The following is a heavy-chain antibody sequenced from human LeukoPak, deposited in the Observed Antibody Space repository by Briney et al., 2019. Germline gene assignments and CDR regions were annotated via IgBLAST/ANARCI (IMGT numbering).Heavy chain of an antibody. V-gene: IGHV4-39*01. CDR2: IYYSGIT. D-gene: IGHD3-16*02. CDR3: ARRLMITFGGVIGNPHNWFDP. CDR1: GGSISSSSYY. Sequence: KPSETLSLTCTVSGGSISSSSYYWGWIRQPPGKGLEWIGSIYYSGITYYNPSLKSRVTISVDTSKNQFSLKLSSVTAADTAVYYCARRLMITFGGVIGNPHNWFDPWGQGTLVTVSS. J-gene: IGHJ5*02.